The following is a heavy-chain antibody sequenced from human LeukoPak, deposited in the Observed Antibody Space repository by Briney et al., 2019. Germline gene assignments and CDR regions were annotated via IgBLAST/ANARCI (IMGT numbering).Heavy chain of an antibody. CDR3: AKTYGDYIQRPLDY. CDR1: GFTFSSYA. J-gene: IGHJ4*02. Sequence: GGSLRLSCAASGFTFSSYAMNWVRQAPGKGLEWVSSIRGSGDSTYYADSVKGRFTISRDISKNTLYLQMNSLRAEDTAVYFCAKTYGDYIQRPLDYWGQGTLVTVSS. V-gene: IGHV3-23*01. D-gene: IGHD4-17*01. CDR2: IRGSGDST.